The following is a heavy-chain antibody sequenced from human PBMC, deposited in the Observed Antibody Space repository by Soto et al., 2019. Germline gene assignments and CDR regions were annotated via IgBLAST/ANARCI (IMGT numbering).Heavy chain of an antibody. D-gene: IGHD3-10*01. CDR1: GFTFSGYG. J-gene: IGHJ4*01. V-gene: IGHV3-30*18. CDR3: SKGDLWFAKDF. CDR2: ISHDGSDK. Sequence: GGSLRLSCVASGFTFSGYGMHWVRQAPGKGLEWLAVISHDGSDKYYADSVRGRFTISRDNSENTLYLQMNSLRPEDTAVYYCSKGDLWFAKDFRGQGTLVTVSS.